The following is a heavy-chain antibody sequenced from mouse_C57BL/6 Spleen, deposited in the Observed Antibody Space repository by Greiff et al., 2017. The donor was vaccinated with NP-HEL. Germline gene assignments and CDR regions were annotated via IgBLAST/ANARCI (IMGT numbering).Heavy chain of an antibody. Sequence: PLQQPGAELVKPGASVKLSCKASGYTFTSYWMQWVKQRPGQGLEWIGEIDPSDSYTNYNQKFKGKATLTVDTSSSTAYMQLSSLTSEDSAVYYCARGSKPFAYWGHGTLVTVSA. D-gene: IGHD2-5*01. CDR3: ARGSKPFAY. J-gene: IGHJ3*01. CDR2: IDPSDSYT. CDR1: GYTFTSYW. V-gene: IGHV1-50*01.